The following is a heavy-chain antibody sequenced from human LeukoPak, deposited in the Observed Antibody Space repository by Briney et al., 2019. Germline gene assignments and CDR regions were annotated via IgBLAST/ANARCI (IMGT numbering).Heavy chain of an antibody. D-gene: IGHD1-7*01. Sequence: SETLSLTCTVSGGSISSGGYYWSWIHQHPGKGLEWIGYIYYSGSTYYNPSLKSRVTISVDTSKNQFSLKLSSVTAADTAVYYCAREGTGTSQENYFDYWGQGTLVTVSS. CDR3: AREGTGTSQENYFDY. CDR1: GGSISSGGYY. CDR2: IYYSGST. J-gene: IGHJ4*02. V-gene: IGHV4-31*03.